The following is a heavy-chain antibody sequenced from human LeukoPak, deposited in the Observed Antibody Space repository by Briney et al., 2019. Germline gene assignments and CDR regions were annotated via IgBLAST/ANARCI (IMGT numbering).Heavy chain of an antibody. Sequence: GGSLRLSCAASGFTLSSYAMNWVRQAPGKGLEWVSSISSSSSYIYYADSVKGRFTISRDNAKNSLYLQMNSLRAEDTAVYYCARGTMFPYYFDYWGQGTLVTVSS. D-gene: IGHD3-10*02. V-gene: IGHV3-21*01. CDR1: GFTLSSYA. J-gene: IGHJ4*02. CDR2: ISSSSSYI. CDR3: ARGTMFPYYFDY.